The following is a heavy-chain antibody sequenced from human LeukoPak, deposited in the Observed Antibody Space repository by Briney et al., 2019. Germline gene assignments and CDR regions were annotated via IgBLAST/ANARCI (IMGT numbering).Heavy chain of an antibody. CDR1: GFTFSGYS. CDR3: ARDSVTEDSFDI. J-gene: IGHJ3*02. CDR2: ISGSSDYI. Sequence: GGSLRLSCAASGFTFSGYSMNWVRQAPGKGLEWVSSISGSSDYIFYADSVKGRFTISRDNAKNSLYLQMNSLRAEDTAVYYCARDSVTEDSFDIWGQGTMVTVSS. V-gene: IGHV3-21*01. D-gene: IGHD5-18*01.